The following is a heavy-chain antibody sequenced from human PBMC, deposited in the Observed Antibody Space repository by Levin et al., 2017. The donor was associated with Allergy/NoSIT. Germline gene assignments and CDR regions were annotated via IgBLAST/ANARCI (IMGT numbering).Heavy chain of an antibody. CDR3: ASDGSYDTLDI. CDR1: GFTFSGYT. D-gene: IGHD6-6*01. V-gene: IGHV3-21*01. Sequence: GESLKISCAASGFTFSGYTLNWVRQAPGKGLEWVSSISSSSTYIYYADSLKGRFTISRDDAKNSLSRQMNSLRVEDTAVYYCASDGSYDTLDIWGQGTMVTVSS. CDR2: ISSSSTYI. J-gene: IGHJ3*02.